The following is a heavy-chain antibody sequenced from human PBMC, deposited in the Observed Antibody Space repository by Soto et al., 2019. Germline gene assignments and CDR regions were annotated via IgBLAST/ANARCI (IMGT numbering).Heavy chain of an antibody. Sequence: EVQLVESGGGLVQPGGSLKLSCAASGFIVSGFGIHWVRQASGKGLEWVGRIRDKGNNYATTYAASMKGRFTISRDDSETTAFLQMNSLITEDTAVYYCARYRPGSGALYYWGQGTLVTVSS. CDR1: GFIVSGFG. CDR3: ARYRPGSGALYY. J-gene: IGHJ4*02. CDR2: IRDKGNNYAT. V-gene: IGHV3-73*02. D-gene: IGHD3-10*01.